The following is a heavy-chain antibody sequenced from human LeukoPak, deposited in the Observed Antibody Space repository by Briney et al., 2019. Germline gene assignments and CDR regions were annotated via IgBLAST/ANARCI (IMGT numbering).Heavy chain of an antibody. CDR2: IYTSGST. J-gene: IGHJ4*02. D-gene: IGHD1-1*01. Sequence: SETLSLTCTVSGGSISSYYRSWIRQPAGKGLEWIGRIYTSGSTNFNPSLKSRVTMSVDTSKNQFSLKLSSVTAADTAVYYCARVAWNDRQVDYWGQGTLVTVSS. CDR3: ARVAWNDRQVDY. V-gene: IGHV4-4*07. CDR1: GGSISSYY.